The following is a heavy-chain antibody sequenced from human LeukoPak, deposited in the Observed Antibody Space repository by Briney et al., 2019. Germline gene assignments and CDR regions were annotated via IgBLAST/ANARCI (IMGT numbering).Heavy chain of an antibody. V-gene: IGHV4-59*08. D-gene: IGHD3-16*02. CDR3: ARVNVITFGGVIVRPYYFDY. CDR2: IYYSGST. J-gene: IGHJ4*02. Sequence: PSETLSLTCTVSGGSISSYYWSWIRQPPGKGLEWIGYIYYSGSTNYNPSLKSRVTISVDTSKYQFSLKLSSVTAADTAVYYCARVNVITFGGVIVRPYYFDYWGQGTLVTVSS. CDR1: GGSISSYY.